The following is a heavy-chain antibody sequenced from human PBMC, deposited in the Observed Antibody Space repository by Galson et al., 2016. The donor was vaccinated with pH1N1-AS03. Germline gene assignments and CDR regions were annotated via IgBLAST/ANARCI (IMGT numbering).Heavy chain of an antibody. CDR3: ARNADSLGAFDV. D-gene: IGHD1-1*01. J-gene: IGHJ3*01. V-gene: IGHV1-69*05. Sequence: SVKVSCKASGGTFDNHPINWVRQAPGQGLEWMGGFIPIFGTTNYAPKYQGRVTFTTDDSTTTDYMELSNLRSEDTDVYYCARNADSLGAFDVWGQGTLLSVSS. CDR1: GGTFDNHP. CDR2: FIPIFGTT.